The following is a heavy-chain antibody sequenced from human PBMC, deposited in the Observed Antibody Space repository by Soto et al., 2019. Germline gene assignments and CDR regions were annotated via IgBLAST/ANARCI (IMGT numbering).Heavy chain of an antibody. J-gene: IGHJ6*02. V-gene: IGHV3-7*02. CDR1: GFTFTNNW. CDR3: VSAATGRGGLDV. Sequence: EVQLVESGGDLVQPGGSLRLSCAASGFTFTNNWMSWVRRAPEKGLEWVANIKEDGSQNSYVDSVRGRFTISRDNAKNSLYLQMNSLRAEDTAVYYCVSAATGRGGLDVWGQGTTVTVSS. CDR2: IKEDGSQN. D-gene: IGHD5-12*01.